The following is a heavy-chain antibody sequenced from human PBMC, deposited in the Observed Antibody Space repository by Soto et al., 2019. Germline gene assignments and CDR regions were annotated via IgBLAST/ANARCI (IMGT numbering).Heavy chain of an antibody. CDR1: GYTFTSYG. Sequence: QVQLVQSGAEVKKPGASVKVSCKASGYTFTSYGISWVRQAPGQGLEWMGWISAYNGNTNYAQKLQGRVTMTTDTSTSTAYMELRSLRSDDTAVYDCAREAWVNATVQDYYFYGMDVCGQGTTVTVSS. D-gene: IGHD4-17*01. J-gene: IGHJ6*02. CDR3: AREAWVNATVQDYYFYGMDV. CDR2: ISAYNGNT. V-gene: IGHV1-18*01.